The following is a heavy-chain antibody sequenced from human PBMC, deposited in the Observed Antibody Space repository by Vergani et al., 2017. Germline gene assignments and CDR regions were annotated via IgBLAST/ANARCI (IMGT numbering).Heavy chain of an antibody. Sequence: QITLKESGPTLVKPTQTLTLTCTFSGFSLSTSGVGVGWIRQPPGKALEWLALIYWDDDKRYSPSLKSRLTITKDTSKNQVVLTMTNMDPVDTATYYCAHAQTHSRGWYPDFAFDYWGQGTLVTVSS. CDR1: GFSLSTSGVG. V-gene: IGHV2-5*02. D-gene: IGHD6-19*01. CDR3: AHAQTHSRGWYPDFAFDY. J-gene: IGHJ4*02. CDR2: IYWDDDK.